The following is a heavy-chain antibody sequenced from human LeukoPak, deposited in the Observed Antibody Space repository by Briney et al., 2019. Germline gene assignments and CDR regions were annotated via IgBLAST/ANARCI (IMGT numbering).Heavy chain of an antibody. CDR2: IKSDGTTT. Sequence: GGSLRLSCAASGFTFSSYWMHWVRQVPGKGLVWVSRIKSDGTTTNYADSVKGRFTISRDNAKNTLYLQMNSLRAEDTAVCYCAREEFKGFDYWGQGNLVTVSS. J-gene: IGHJ4*02. V-gene: IGHV3-74*01. CDR1: GFTFSSYW. CDR3: AREEFKGFDY. D-gene: IGHD3-10*01.